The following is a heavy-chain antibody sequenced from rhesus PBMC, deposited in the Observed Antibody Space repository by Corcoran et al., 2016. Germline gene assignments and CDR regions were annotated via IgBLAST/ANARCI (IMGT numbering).Heavy chain of an antibody. CDR2: IDIGGGT. V-gene: IGHV3S17*01. Sequence: VEQLVESGGGLVQPGASLGLSWAASEFTFSSSDMHWVRQAPGKGLEWVSAIDIGGGTYYPDSVKGRFTISRDSAKNSLYLQMNSLRAEDTAVYYCAREGYTRNEPLDVWGRGVLVTVSS. D-gene: IGHD1-14*01. CDR3: AREGYTRNEPLDV. CDR1: EFTFSSSD. J-gene: IGHJ5-2*02.